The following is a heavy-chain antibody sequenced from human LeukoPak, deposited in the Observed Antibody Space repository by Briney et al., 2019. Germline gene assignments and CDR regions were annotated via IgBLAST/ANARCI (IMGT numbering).Heavy chain of an antibody. CDR3: AREIPENFNFDY. CDR1: GYTFTSYY. J-gene: IGHJ4*02. D-gene: IGHD2/OR15-2a*01. CDR2: IKPSGGST. Sequence: ASVKVSCKASGYTFTSYYTHWVRQAPGQGLEWMGIIKPSGGSTLYAQKFQGRVTVTSDMSTSTVYVELSSLRSEDTAVYYCAREIPENFNFDYWGQGTLVTVSS. V-gene: IGHV1-46*01.